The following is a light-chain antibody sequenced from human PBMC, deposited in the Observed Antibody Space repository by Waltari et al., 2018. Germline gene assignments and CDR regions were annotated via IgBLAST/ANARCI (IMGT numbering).Light chain of an antibody. Sequence: QSVLTQPPSASGTPGQRVTISCSGSSSNIGSSFVCWYQHLPGTAPKRLIYRKDQRPSGVPDRFSGSRSGTSASLAISGLRSEDEADYYCAAWDDSLTVRFGGGTKLTVL. CDR3: AAWDDSLTVR. J-gene: IGLJ3*02. CDR1: SSNIGSSF. CDR2: RKD. V-gene: IGLV1-47*01.